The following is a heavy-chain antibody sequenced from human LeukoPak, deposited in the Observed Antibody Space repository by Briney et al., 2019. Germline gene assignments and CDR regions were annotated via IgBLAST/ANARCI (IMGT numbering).Heavy chain of an antibody. CDR1: GGSISSSSYY. Sequence: SETLSLTCTVSGGSISSSSYYWSWIRQPPGKGLEWIGYIYYSGSTNYNPSLKSRVTISVDTSKNQFSLKLSSVTAADTAVYYCARGDDSSGRGWREYYYYYMDVWGKGTTVTISS. V-gene: IGHV4-61*01. CDR3: ARGDDSSGRGWREYYYYYMDV. CDR2: IYYSGST. J-gene: IGHJ6*03. D-gene: IGHD3-22*01.